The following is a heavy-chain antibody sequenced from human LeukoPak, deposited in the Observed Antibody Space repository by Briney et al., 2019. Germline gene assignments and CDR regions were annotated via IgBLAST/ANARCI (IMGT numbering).Heavy chain of an antibody. CDR1: GFTFSSYG. CDR3: AKALVGATGIDY. D-gene: IGHD1-26*01. Sequence: GGSLRLSCAASGFTFSSYGXXWVXXAXXXXXXXVAVISYDGSNKYYADSVKGRFTISRDNSKNTLYLQMNSLRAEDTAVYYCAKALVGATGIDYWGQGTLVTVSS. J-gene: IGHJ4*02. CDR2: ISYDGSNK. V-gene: IGHV3-30*18.